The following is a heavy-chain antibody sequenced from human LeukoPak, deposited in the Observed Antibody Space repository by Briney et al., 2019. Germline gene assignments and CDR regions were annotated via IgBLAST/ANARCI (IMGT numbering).Heavy chain of an antibody. CDR1: GGSISSYY. CDR2: IYYSGST. D-gene: IGHD2-21*02. CDR3: ARGDSPHFDN. V-gene: IGHV4-59*08. Sequence: PSETLSLTCTVSGGSISSYYWSWIRQPPGKGLEWIGYIYYSGSTNYNPSLKSRVTISVDTSKNQFSLKLSSVTAADTAVYYCARGDSPHFDNWGQGTLVTVSS. J-gene: IGHJ4*02.